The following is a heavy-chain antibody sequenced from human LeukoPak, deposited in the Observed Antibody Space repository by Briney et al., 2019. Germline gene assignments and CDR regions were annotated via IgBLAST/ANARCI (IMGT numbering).Heavy chain of an antibody. J-gene: IGHJ5*02. V-gene: IGHV5-51*01. D-gene: IGHD3-10*01. CDR2: IFSDDCNN. CDR3: ARTNMFRGVIGWFDP. CDR1: GYSSTSYW. Sequence: GESLKISCKGSGYSSTSYWIGWVRHLARKGVEWRGIIFSDDCNNRYSPFFQGQVTISADKSNSTAYLQWSSLKASDTAMYYCARTNMFRGVIGWFDPWGQGTLVTVSS.